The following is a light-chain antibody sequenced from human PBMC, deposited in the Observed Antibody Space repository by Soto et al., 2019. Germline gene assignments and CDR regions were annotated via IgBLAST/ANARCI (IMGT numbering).Light chain of an antibody. V-gene: IGLV2-14*01. CDR1: SSDVGGYRY. Sequence: SVPTQPAPVSGSPGQSSTISCLGTSSDVGGYRYVSWYQQHPGKAPKLMIYEVSNRPSGVSNRFSGSKSGNTASLTISGLQAEDEADYYCSSYTSGTTLVVFGGGTKVTVL. CDR3: SSYTSGTTLVV. J-gene: IGLJ2*01. CDR2: EVS.